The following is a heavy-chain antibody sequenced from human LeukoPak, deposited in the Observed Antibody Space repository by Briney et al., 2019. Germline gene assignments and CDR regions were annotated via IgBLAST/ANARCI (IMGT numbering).Heavy chain of an antibody. CDR1: GFTFTNYG. Sequence: PGRSPRLSCAASGFTFTNYGMHWVRQAPGKGLEWVAVISYDGSNKYYADSVKGRFTISRDNSKNTLSLQMNSLRPEDTAVYYCASSSSSSSYSPGDYWGQGTLVTVSS. CDR2: ISYDGSNK. V-gene: IGHV3-30*03. D-gene: IGHD6-6*01. CDR3: ASSSSSSSYSPGDY. J-gene: IGHJ4*02.